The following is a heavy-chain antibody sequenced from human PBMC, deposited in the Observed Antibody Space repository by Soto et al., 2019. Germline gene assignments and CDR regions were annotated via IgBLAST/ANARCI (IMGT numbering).Heavy chain of an antibody. Sequence: QLQLQESGPGLVKPSETLSLTCTVSGGSISSSNYYWGWIRQPPGKGLEWIGSIYYSGSTYYNPSLDSRATISADTSKHQFSRKLSSVTAADTAVYYCATQEVGGSYVYTFDPWGQGTLVTVSS. D-gene: IGHD1-26*01. CDR1: GGSISSSNYY. CDR2: IYYSGST. J-gene: IGHJ5*02. CDR3: ATQEVGGSYVYTFDP. V-gene: IGHV4-39*01.